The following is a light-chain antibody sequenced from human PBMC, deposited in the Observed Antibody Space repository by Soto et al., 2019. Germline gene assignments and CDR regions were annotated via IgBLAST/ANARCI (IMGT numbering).Light chain of an antibody. Sequence: EIVMTQSPCTLSVSPGERATLSCRASQSVSSNLAWYQQKPGQAPRLLIYGASSRATGIPVRFSGSGSGTEFTLTISSLQSEDFAVYYCQQYNKWPLTFGQGTRLEIK. J-gene: IGKJ5*01. V-gene: IGKV3-15*01. CDR3: QQYNKWPLT. CDR2: GAS. CDR1: QSVSSN.